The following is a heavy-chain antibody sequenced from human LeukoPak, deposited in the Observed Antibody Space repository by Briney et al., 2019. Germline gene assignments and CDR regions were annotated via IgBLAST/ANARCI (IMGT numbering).Heavy chain of an antibody. CDR1: GYTFTSYA. J-gene: IGHJ4*02. Sequence: ASVRVSCKASGYTFTSYAMHWVRQAPGQRLEWMGRINAGNGNTKYSQKFQGRVTITRDTSASTAYMELRSLRSDDTAVYYCARDVLGYCSSTSCYMSFDYWGQGTLVTVSS. CDR3: ARDVLGYCSSTSCYMSFDY. V-gene: IGHV1-3*01. CDR2: INAGNGNT. D-gene: IGHD2-2*02.